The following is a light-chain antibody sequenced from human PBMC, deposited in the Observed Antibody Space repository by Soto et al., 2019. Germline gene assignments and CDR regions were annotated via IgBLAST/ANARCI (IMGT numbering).Light chain of an antibody. Sequence: QSALTQPASVSGSPGQSITISCTGTSSDVGGCNHVSWYQQHPGKAPKLMIYEVTNRPSGVSNRFSGSKSGNTASLTISGLQAEDEADYFCGSYTSQNTRVFGGGTKLTVL. CDR2: EVT. CDR3: GSYTSQNTRV. CDR1: SSDVGGCNH. J-gene: IGLJ3*02. V-gene: IGLV2-14*01.